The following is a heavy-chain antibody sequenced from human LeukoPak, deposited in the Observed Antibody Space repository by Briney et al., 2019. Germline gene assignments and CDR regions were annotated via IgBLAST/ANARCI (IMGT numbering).Heavy chain of an antibody. CDR2: IYSGGST. V-gene: IGHV3-66*01. Sequence: GGSLRLSCAASGFTVRNNYMSWVRQAPGKGLEWVSLIYSGGSTYYADSVKGRFTISRDNSKNTLYLQMNSLRVDDTAVYYCARGSCSNIRCHDAFDIWGQGTMVTVSS. J-gene: IGHJ3*02. CDR3: ARGSCSNIRCHDAFDI. CDR1: GFTVRNNY. D-gene: IGHD2-2*01.